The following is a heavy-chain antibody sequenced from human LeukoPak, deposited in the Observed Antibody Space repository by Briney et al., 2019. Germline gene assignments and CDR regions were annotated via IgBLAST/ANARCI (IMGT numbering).Heavy chain of an antibody. J-gene: IGHJ4*02. CDR2: IYPGDSDT. Sequence: GESLKISCKGSGYSFTSYWIGWVRQMPGTGLEWMGIIYPGDSDTRYSPSFQGQVTISADKSISTAYLQWSSLKASDTAMYYCARVGPYCSGGSCYPSNSYYFDYWGQGTLVTVSS. CDR1: GYSFTSYW. V-gene: IGHV5-51*01. CDR3: ARVGPYCSGGSCYPSNSYYFDY. D-gene: IGHD2-15*01.